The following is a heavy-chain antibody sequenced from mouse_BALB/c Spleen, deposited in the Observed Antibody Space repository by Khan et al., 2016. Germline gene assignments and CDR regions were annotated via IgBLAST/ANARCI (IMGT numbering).Heavy chain of an antibody. CDR1: GFTFSDYY. CDR2: ISDGGSYT. V-gene: IGHV5-4*02. D-gene: IGHD2-4*01. CDR3: AREGLRRGFAY. J-gene: IGHJ3*01. Sequence: EVELVESGGGLVKPGGSLKLSCAASGFTFSDYYMYWVRQTPEKRLEWVATISDGGSYTYYPDSVKGRFTISRDNAKKNLYLQMSSLKSEDTAMYYCAREGLRRGFAYWGQGTLVTVSA.